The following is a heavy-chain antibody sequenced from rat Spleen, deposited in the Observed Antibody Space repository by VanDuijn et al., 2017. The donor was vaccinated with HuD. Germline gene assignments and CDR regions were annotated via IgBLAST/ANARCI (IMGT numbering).Heavy chain of an antibody. D-gene: IGHD1-11*01. CDR3: VGGDQRYGNWFAY. CDR2: IIYDGSKI. CDR1: GFSFSDYA. Sequence: EVQLVESGGGLVQPGRSLKLSCVASGFSFSDYAMAWVRQAPKRGLEWVATIIYDGSKIYYRDSGKGRFTISRDNAISTLYLQMDSLRSEDTATYYCVGGDQRYGNWFAYWGQGTLLTVSS. V-gene: IGHV5-17*01. J-gene: IGHJ3*01.